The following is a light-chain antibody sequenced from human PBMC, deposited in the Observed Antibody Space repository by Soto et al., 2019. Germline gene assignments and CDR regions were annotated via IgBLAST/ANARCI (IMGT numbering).Light chain of an antibody. J-gene: IGKJ4*01. Sequence: VLTQSPGTLSLYPGERASLSCRASQSVSSSYFAWYQQKPGPSPRLLIDDASSRATGIPNRFSGGGSGTDFTLTISRLEPEDFAVYCRQQYADSPLTFGGGTKVDI. CDR1: QSVSSSY. CDR2: DAS. V-gene: IGKV3-20*01. CDR3: QQYADSPLT.